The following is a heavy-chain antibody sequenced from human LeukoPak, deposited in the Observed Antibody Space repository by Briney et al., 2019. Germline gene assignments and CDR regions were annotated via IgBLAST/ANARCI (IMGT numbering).Heavy chain of an antibody. V-gene: IGHV4-61*02. CDR3: ARDGDGYKPFFDY. CDR1: GGSISSGSYY. Sequence: SETLSLTCTVSGGSISSGSYYWSWIRQPAGKGLEWIGRIYTSGSTNYNPSLKSRVTISVDTSKNQFSLKLSSVTAADTAVYYCARDGDGYKPFFDYWGQGTLVTVSS. D-gene: IGHD5-24*01. J-gene: IGHJ4*02. CDR2: IYTSGST.